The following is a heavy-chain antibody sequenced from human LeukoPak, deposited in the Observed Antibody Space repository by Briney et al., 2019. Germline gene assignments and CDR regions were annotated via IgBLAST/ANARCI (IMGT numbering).Heavy chain of an antibody. CDR1: GGSFSGYY. Sequence: SETLSLTCAVYGGSFSGYYWSWIRQPPGKGLEWIGEINHSGSTNYNPSLKSRVTMSVDTSKNQFSLKLSSVTAADTAVYYCARGGRSKRGYSYGYAAFDIWGQGTMVTVSS. CDR3: ARGGRSKRGYSYGYAAFDI. V-gene: IGHV4-34*01. D-gene: IGHD5-18*01. CDR2: INHSGST. J-gene: IGHJ3*02.